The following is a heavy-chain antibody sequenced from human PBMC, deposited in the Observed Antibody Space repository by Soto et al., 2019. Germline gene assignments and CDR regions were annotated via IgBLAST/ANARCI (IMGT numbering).Heavy chain of an antibody. CDR3: ARGRLRIAALQYYFDY. CDR2: INHSGST. CDR1: GGSFSGYY. D-gene: IGHD6-6*01. J-gene: IGHJ4*02. V-gene: IGHV4-34*01. Sequence: QVQLQQWGAGLLKPSETLSLTCAVYGGSFSGYYWSWIRQPPGKGLEWIGEINHSGSTNYNPSLKSRVTKSVDTSKNQFSLKLSSVTAADTAVYYCARGRLRIAALQYYFDYWGQGTLVTVSS.